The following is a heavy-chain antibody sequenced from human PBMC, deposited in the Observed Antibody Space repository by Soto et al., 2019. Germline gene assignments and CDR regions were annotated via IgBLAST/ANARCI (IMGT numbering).Heavy chain of an antibody. Sequence: QVQLAESGGGVVQPGRSLRLSCAASGFTFSSYGMHWVRQAPGKGLEWVALISYDGSKKYYADSVKGRFTISRDNSKNTLYLQMNSLRAEDTAVYYCAKADTPWFGEFMVDYWGQGTLVTVSS. CDR2: ISYDGSKK. CDR3: AKADTPWFGEFMVDY. V-gene: IGHV3-30*18. J-gene: IGHJ4*02. CDR1: GFTFSSYG. D-gene: IGHD3-10*01.